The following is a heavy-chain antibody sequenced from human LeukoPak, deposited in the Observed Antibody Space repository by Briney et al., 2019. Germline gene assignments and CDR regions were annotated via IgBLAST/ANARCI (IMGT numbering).Heavy chain of an antibody. J-gene: IGHJ4*02. D-gene: IGHD3-3*01. Sequence: GGSLRLSCAASGFTFSSYAMSWVRQALGKGLEWVSAISGSGGSTYYADSVKGRFTISRDNSKNTLYLQMNSLRAEDTAVYYCAKDGLRFLEWLLYFDYWGQGTLVTVSS. V-gene: IGHV3-23*01. CDR2: ISGSGGST. CDR3: AKDGLRFLEWLLYFDY. CDR1: GFTFSSYA.